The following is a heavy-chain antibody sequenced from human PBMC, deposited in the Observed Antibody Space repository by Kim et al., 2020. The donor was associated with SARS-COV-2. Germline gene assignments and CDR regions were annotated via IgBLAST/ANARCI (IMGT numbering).Heavy chain of an antibody. Sequence: YANSVKGRFTISRDNSKNPLYLQMNSLRAEATAVYYCAKDLGAAAGTVNWGQGTMVTVSS. V-gene: IGHV3-23*01. CDR3: AKDLGAAAGTVN. J-gene: IGHJ3*01. D-gene: IGHD6-13*01.